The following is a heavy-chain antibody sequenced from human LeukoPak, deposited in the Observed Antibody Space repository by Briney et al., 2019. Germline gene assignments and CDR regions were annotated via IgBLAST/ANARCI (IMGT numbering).Heavy chain of an antibody. D-gene: IGHD2-8*02. V-gene: IGHV3-7*05. CDR2: INQDGSEE. Sequence: GGSLRLSCAASGFTFSSHWMTLVRQAPGKGLEWVANINQDGSEEYYVDSLMGRFSISRDNAKKSLYLRMNSLRADDTAVYYCARDATPDGVVLDYWGQGALVTVSS. CDR3: ARDATPDGVVLDY. CDR1: GFTFSSHW. J-gene: IGHJ4*02.